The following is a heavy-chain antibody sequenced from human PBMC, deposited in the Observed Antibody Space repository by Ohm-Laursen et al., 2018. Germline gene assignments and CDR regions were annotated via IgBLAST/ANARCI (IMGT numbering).Heavy chain of an antibody. CDR3: RAVAGDAFDI. V-gene: IGHV3-23*01. Sequence: SLRLSCSASGFTFSSYSMSWVRQAPGKGLEWVSAISGSASSTFYADSVKGRFTISRDNSKNTLYLQMNSLRAEDTAVYYCRAVAGDAFDIWGQGTMVTVSS. J-gene: IGHJ3*02. CDR1: GFTFSSYS. D-gene: IGHD6-19*01. CDR2: ISGSASST.